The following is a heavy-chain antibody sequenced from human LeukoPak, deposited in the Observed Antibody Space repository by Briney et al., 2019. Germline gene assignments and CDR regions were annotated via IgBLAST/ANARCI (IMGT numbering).Heavy chain of an antibody. D-gene: IGHD6-6*01. CDR3: ARGGSSSHLYDY. Sequence: SQTLSLTCTVSGSSISSGGYYWSWIRQHPGKGLEWIGYIYYSGSTNYNPSLKSRVTISVDTSKNQFSLKLSSVTAADTAVYYCARGGSSSHLYDYWGQGTLVTVSS. CDR1: GSSISSGGYY. CDR2: IYYSGST. J-gene: IGHJ4*02. V-gene: IGHV4-61*08.